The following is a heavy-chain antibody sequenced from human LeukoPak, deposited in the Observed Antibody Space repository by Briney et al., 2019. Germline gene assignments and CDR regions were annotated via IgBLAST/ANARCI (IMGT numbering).Heavy chain of an antibody. V-gene: IGHV4-59*01. CDR1: GGSISSYY. Sequence: TETLSLTCTVSGGSISSYYWSWIRQPPGKGLEWIGYIYYSGSTNYNPSLKSRVTISVDTSKNQFSLKLSSVTAADTAVYYCARTKVVDAFDIWGQGTMVTVSS. CDR3: ARTKVVDAFDI. CDR2: IYYSGST. D-gene: IGHD2-15*01. J-gene: IGHJ3*02.